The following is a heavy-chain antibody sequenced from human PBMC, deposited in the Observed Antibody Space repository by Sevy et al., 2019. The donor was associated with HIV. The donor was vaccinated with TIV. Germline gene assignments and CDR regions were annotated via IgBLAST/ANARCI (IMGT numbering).Heavy chain of an antibody. CDR3: ARKTVAGNDAFDI. J-gene: IGHJ3*02. CDR2: IYPGDSDT. CDR1: GYSFTSYW. V-gene: IGHV5-51*01. Sequence: GESLKISCKGSGYSFTSYWIGWVRQMPGKGLEWMGIIYPGDSDTRYSPSFQGQVTMSADKSISTAYLQWSSLKASDTAMYYCARKTVAGNDAFDIWGQGTMVTVSS. D-gene: IGHD6-19*01.